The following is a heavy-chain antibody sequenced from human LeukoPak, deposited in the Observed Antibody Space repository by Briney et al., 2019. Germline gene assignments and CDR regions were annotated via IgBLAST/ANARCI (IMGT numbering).Heavy chain of an antibody. Sequence: GGSLGLSGAASGFTVSTNYMSWVRQAPGKGLEWVSVIYSGGSTYYADSVKGRFTISRDNSKNTLYLQMNSLRAEDTAVYYCARDSSVTLSFDYWGQGTLVTVSS. J-gene: IGHJ4*02. CDR2: IYSGGST. V-gene: IGHV3-66*01. D-gene: IGHD3-9*01. CDR3: ARDSSVTLSFDY. CDR1: GFTVSTNY.